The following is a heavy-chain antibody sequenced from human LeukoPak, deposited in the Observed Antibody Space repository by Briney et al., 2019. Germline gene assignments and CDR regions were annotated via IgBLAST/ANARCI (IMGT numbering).Heavy chain of an antibody. CDR3: ARRIAAAGTRGFDY. V-gene: IGHV1-2*06. Sequence: ASVKVSCKASGYTFTGYYMHWVRQAPGQGLEWMGRINPNSGGTNYAQKFQGRVTMTRDTSISTAYMELSRLRSDDTAVYYCARRIAAAGTRGFDYWGQGTLVTVSS. CDR2: INPNSGGT. J-gene: IGHJ4*02. CDR1: GYTFTGYY. D-gene: IGHD6-13*01.